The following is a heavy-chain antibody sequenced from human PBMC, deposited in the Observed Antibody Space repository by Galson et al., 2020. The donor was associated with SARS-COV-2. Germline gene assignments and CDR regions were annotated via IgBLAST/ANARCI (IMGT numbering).Heavy chain of an antibody. Sequence: SCAASGFTVTNTYMIWVRQAPGKGLEWVSVIYSGGSTYYADSVKGRFTISRDKSKNTLNLQMNGLTAEDTAVYYCARGVVGGGDYFDYWGQGTPVTVSS. D-gene: IGHD3-22*01. CDR2: IYSGGST. CDR3: ARGVVGGGDYFDY. CDR1: GFTVTNTY. V-gene: IGHV3-53*01. J-gene: IGHJ4*02.